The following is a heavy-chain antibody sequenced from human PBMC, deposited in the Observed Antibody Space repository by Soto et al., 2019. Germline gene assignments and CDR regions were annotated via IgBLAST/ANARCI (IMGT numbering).Heavy chain of an antibody. D-gene: IGHD6-13*01. CDR3: TTDPGNVGQLVTYGMDV. J-gene: IGHJ6*02. Sequence: EVQLVESGGGLVKPGGSLRLSCAASGFTFSNAWMSWVRQAPGKGLEWVGRIKSKTDGGTTDYAAPVKGRFTISRDDSKNTLYLQMNSLKTEDTAVYYCTTDPGNVGQLVTYGMDVWGQGTTVTVSS. CDR1: GFTFSNAW. V-gene: IGHV3-15*01. CDR2: IKSKTDGGTT.